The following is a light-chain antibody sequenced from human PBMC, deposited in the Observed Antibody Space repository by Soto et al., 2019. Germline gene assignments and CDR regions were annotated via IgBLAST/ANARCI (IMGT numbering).Light chain of an antibody. CDR1: SRDVGAYNY. V-gene: IGLV2-11*01. J-gene: IGLJ2*01. CDR2: DVS. CDR3: CSYAGSYTLV. Sequence: QSALTQPRSVSGSPGQSVTISCTGTSRDVGAYNYVSWYQQHPGKVPKFMIYDVSKRPSGVPDRFSGSKSGNTASLTISGLQAEDEADYYCCSYAGSYTLVFGGGTKVTVL.